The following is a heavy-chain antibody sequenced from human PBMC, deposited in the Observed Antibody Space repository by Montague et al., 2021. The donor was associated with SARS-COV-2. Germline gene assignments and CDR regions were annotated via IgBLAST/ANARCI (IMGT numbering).Heavy chain of an antibody. V-gene: IGHV3-74*01. CDR3: ARVFATVGAMDRNDY. D-gene: IGHD1-26*01. CDR1: GFTFSSYW. CDR2: MNSDGSST. J-gene: IGHJ4*02. Sequence: SLRLSCAASGFTFSSYWMHWVRQAPGKGLVWVSRMNSDGSSTSYADSVKGRFTISRDNAKNSLYLQMNSLRAEDTAVYYCARVFATVGAMDRNDYWGQGTLVTVSS.